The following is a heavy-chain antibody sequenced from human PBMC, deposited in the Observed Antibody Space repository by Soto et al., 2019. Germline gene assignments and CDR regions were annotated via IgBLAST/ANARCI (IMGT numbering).Heavy chain of an antibody. CDR2: IYYSGST. CDR1: GGSISSSSYY. CDR3: ARQQMDTAMVRHDY. V-gene: IGHV4-39*01. Sequence: PSETLSLTCTVSGGSISSSSYYWGWIRQPPGKGLEWIGSIYYSGSTYYNPSLKSRVTISVDTSKNQFSLKLSSVTAADTAVSYCARQQMDTAMVRHDYWGQGTLVTVSS. J-gene: IGHJ4*02. D-gene: IGHD5-18*01.